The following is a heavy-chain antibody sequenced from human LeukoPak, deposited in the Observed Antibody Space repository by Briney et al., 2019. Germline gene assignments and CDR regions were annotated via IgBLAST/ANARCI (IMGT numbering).Heavy chain of an antibody. CDR1: GYTFTGYY. V-gene: IGHV1-2*02. CDR2: INPNSGGT. CDR3: ARAYCGGDCYSAESNFDY. D-gene: IGHD2-21*02. Sequence: ASVKVSCKASGYTFTGYYMHWVRQAPGQGLEWMGWINPNSGGTNYAQKFQGRVTMTRDTSISTAYMELRSLRSDDTAVYYCARAYCGGDCYSAESNFDYWGQGTLVTVSS. J-gene: IGHJ4*02.